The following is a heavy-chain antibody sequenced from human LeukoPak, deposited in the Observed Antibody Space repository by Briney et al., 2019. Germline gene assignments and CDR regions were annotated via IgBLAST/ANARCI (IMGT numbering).Heavy chain of an antibody. D-gene: IGHD3-22*01. CDR3: ARDQYYDVSTYYEIDY. Sequence: PSETLSLTCTVSGGSISSYYWSWIRQPPGKGLEWIGYIYYSGSTNYKPSLKSRVTISVDTSKNQFSLKLSSVTAADTAVYYCARDQYYDVSTYYEIDYWGQGTLVTVSS. CDR1: GGSISSYY. CDR2: IYYSGST. V-gene: IGHV4-59*01. J-gene: IGHJ4*02.